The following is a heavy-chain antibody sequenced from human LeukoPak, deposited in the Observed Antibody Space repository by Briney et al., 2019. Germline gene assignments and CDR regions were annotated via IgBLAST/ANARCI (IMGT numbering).Heavy chain of an antibody. CDR2: IYCSGIT. CDR3: ARRDTVMSEIDY. V-gene: IGHV4-61*01. J-gene: IGHJ4*02. CDR1: GGSVSSGTYY. D-gene: IGHD5-18*01. Sequence: SETLTLTCTVSGGSVSSGTYYWSWIRQPPGKRLEWIGYIYCSGITNDNPSLKSRVTISVDTSKNQFSLKLSSVTAADTAVYYCARRDTVMSEIDYWGQGTLVTVSS.